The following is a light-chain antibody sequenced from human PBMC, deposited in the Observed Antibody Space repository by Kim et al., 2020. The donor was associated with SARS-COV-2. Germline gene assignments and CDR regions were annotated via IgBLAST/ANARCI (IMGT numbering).Light chain of an antibody. V-gene: IGLV2-14*03. J-gene: IGLJ2*01. CDR2: SVS. Sequence: QSALTQPASVSGSPGQSITISCTGTSSDVGGYNYVSWYQQHPGKAPKLMIYSVSHRPSGVSNRFSGSKSGNTASLTISGLQAEDDADYYCSSYTSSSTVVFGGGTQLTVL. CDR1: SSDVGGYNY. CDR3: SSYTSSSTVV.